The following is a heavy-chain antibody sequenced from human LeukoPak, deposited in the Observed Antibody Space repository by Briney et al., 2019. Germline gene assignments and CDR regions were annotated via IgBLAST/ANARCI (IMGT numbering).Heavy chain of an antibody. CDR1: GYTLTELS. J-gene: IGHJ3*02. CDR3: ATAQPGYCSSTSCHGDAFDI. CDR2: FDPEDGET. Sequence: ASVKVSCKVSGYTLTELSMHWVRQAPGKELEWMGGFDPEDGETIYAQKFQGRVTMTEDTSTDTAYMELSSLRSEDTAVYYCATAQPGYCSSTSCHGDAFDIWGQGTMVTVSS. D-gene: IGHD2-2*01. V-gene: IGHV1-24*01.